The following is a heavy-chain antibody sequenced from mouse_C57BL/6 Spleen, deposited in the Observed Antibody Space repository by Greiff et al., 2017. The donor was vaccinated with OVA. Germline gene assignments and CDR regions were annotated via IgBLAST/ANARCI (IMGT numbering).Heavy chain of an antibody. V-gene: IGHV1-42*01. Sequence: EVKLQESGPELVKPGASVKISCKASGYSFTGYYMNWVKQSPEKSLEWIGEINPSTGGTTYNQKFKAKATLTVDKSSSTAYMQLKSLTSEDSAVYYCARWDYGRGYYAMDYWGQGTSVTVSS. CDR1: GYSFTGYY. D-gene: IGHD1-1*01. J-gene: IGHJ4*01. CDR2: INPSTGGT. CDR3: ARWDYGRGYYAMDY.